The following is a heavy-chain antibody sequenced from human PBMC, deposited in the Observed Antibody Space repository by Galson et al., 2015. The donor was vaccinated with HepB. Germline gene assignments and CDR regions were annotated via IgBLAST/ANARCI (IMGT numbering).Heavy chain of an antibody. V-gene: IGHV4-34*01. Sequence: ETLSLTCAVYGGSFSGYYWIWIRQPPGKGLEWIGEINHSGSTNYNPSLKSRVTISVDTSKNQFSLKLSSVTAADTAVYYCARGSPLRGGWYMPRGSRWGQGTLVTVSS. J-gene: IGHJ4*02. CDR3: ARGSPLRGGWYMPRGSR. D-gene: IGHD6-19*01. CDR2: INHSGST. CDR1: GGSFSGYY.